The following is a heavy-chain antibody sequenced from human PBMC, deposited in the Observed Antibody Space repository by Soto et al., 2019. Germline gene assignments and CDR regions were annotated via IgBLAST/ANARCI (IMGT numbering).Heavy chain of an antibody. CDR1: GYTFTGYY. Sequence: GASVKVSCKASGYTFTGYYMHWVRQAPGQGLEWMGWINPNSGGTNYAQKFQGRVTMTRDTSISTAYMELSRLRPDDTAVYYCARGPFWSGYTFDYWGQGTLVTVSS. CDR2: INPNSGGT. CDR3: ARGPFWSGYTFDY. J-gene: IGHJ4*02. V-gene: IGHV1-2*02. D-gene: IGHD3-3*01.